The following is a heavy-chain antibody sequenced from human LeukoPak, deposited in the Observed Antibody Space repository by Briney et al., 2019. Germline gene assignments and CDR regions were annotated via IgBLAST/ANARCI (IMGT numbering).Heavy chain of an antibody. Sequence: SETLSLTCTVSGGSISSYYWSWIRQPPGKGLEWIGYIYYSGSTNYNPSLKSRVTISVDTSKNQFSLKLSSVTAADTAVYYCARGGLLRGLDVWGQGTTVTVSS. CDR1: GGSISSYY. D-gene: IGHD1-26*01. CDR3: ARGGLLRGLDV. J-gene: IGHJ6*02. V-gene: IGHV4-59*01. CDR2: IYYSGST.